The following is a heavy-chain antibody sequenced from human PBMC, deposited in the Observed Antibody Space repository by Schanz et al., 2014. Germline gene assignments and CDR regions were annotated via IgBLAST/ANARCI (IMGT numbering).Heavy chain of an antibody. D-gene: IGHD5-12*01. CDR2: INPGPGGA. CDR3: ARGMSGYDCPDL. Sequence: QVQLVQSGPEVKEPGASVKVSCKASGYTFTGHYIQWVRQAPGQGLEWMGRINPGPGGATYAQNFRGRVTMTRDTSITTAYMELSNLGSDDTAVYYCARGMSGYDCPDLWGQGTLVTVSS. J-gene: IGHJ5*02. CDR1: GYTFTGHY. V-gene: IGHV1-2*06.